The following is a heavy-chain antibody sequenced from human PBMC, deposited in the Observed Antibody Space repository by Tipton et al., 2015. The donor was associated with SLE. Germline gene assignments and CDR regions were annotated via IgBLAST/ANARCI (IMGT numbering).Heavy chain of an antibody. J-gene: IGHJ4*02. CDR3: ARETGDQYYFDY. D-gene: IGHD7-27*01. CDR1: GFTFSNYA. Sequence: PLRLSCAASGFTFSNYAMSWVRQAPGKGLEWISVIYSGGSTFYADSVKGRFTISRDNSKNTLYLQMNSLRAEDTAVYYCARETGDQYYFDYWGQGTLVTVSS. CDR2: IYSGGST. V-gene: IGHV3-23*03.